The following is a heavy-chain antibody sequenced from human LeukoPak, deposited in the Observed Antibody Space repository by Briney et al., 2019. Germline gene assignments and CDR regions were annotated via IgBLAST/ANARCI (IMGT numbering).Heavy chain of an antibody. J-gene: IGHJ4*02. Sequence: GGSLRLSSAASGFTVSSNYMSWVRQAPGKGLEWVSVIYSGGSTYYADSVKGRFTISIDNSKNTLYLQMNSLRAEDTAVYYCARDLFGRQSDYWGQGTLVTVSS. CDR2: IYSGGST. CDR3: ARDLFGRQSDY. D-gene: IGHD3-10*01. V-gene: IGHV3-53*01. CDR1: GFTVSSNY.